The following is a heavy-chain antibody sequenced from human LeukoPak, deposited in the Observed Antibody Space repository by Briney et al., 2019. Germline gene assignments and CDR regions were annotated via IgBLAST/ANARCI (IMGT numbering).Heavy chain of an antibody. J-gene: IGHJ4*02. D-gene: IGHD6-13*01. V-gene: IGHV1-24*01. Sequence: GASVKVSCKVSGYTLTELSMHWVRQAPGKGLEWMGGFDPEDGETIYAQKFQGRVTMTEDTSTDTAYMELSSLRSEDTAVYCCATPGIAAAGINFDYWGQGTLVTVSS. CDR3: ATPGIAAAGINFDY. CDR1: GYTLTELS. CDR2: FDPEDGET.